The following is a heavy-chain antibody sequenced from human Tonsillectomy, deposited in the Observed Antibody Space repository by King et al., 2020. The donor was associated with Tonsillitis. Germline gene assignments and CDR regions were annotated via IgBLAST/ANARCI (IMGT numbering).Heavy chain of an antibody. CDR3: ARDGSPGGGVD. J-gene: IGHJ4*02. CDR2: ISSSSNNV. V-gene: IGHV3-21*01. Sequence: QLVQSGGGLVRPGGSLRLSCAASGFTFSTYSMNWVRQAPGKGLEWVSSISSSSNNVYYAESLRGRFTVTRDNAKNSLYLQMNSLRPDDTAVYYCARDGSPGGGVDWGQGTLVTVSS. D-gene: IGHD3-16*01. CDR1: GFTFSTYS.